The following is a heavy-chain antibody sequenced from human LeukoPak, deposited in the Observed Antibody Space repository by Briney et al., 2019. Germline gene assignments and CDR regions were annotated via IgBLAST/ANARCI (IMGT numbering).Heavy chain of an antibody. J-gene: IGHJ4*02. CDR1: GFTFRNYW. CDR2: TKPDGSAE. Sequence: GGSLRLSCAASGFTFRNYWMGWVRQAPGKGLEWVANTKPDGSAEYYADSVRGRFTTSRDNAKNLLYMQMSRLRAEETAVSYFARDGGLNTNFAYWGQGPLVTVSS. D-gene: IGHD2-15*01. CDR3: ARDGGLNTNFAY. V-gene: IGHV3-7*01.